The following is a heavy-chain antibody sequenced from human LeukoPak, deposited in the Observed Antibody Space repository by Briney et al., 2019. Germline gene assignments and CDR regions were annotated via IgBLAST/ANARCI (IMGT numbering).Heavy chain of an antibody. D-gene: IGHD5-18*01. V-gene: IGHV4-34*01. CDR3: VRGDTAMVAFDY. J-gene: IGHJ4*02. CDR2: INHSGST. CDR1: GGSFSGYY. Sequence: SEALSLTCAVYGGSFSGYYWSWIRQPPGKGLEWIGEINHSGSTNYNPSLKSRVTISVDTSKNQSSLKLSSVTAADTAVYYCVRGDTAMVAFDYWGQGTLVTVSS.